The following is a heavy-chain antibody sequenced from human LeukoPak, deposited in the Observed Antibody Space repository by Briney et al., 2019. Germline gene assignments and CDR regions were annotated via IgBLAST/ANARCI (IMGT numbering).Heavy chain of an antibody. Sequence: ASVKVSCKASGGTFSSYAISWVLQAPGQGLEGMGGIIPIFGTANYAQKFQGRVTITTDESTSTAYMELSSLRSEDTAVYYCARGPYYDILTGFDPWGQGTLVTVSS. V-gene: IGHV1-69*05. CDR2: IIPIFGTA. CDR1: GGTFSSYA. J-gene: IGHJ5*02. CDR3: ARGPYYDILTGFDP. D-gene: IGHD3-9*01.